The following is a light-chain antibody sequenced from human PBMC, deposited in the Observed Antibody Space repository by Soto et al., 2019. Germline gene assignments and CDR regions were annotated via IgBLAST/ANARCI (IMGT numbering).Light chain of an antibody. CDR1: QTVNSN. CDR3: QQCNNWPRA. Sequence: EIVTTQSPATLSVSPGERATLSCRASQTVNSNLAWYQQKPGQAPRLLIYGASTRATGIPARFSGSGSGTEFTLTISSLQSEDFAVYYCQQCNNWPRAFGQGTTLDFK. CDR2: GAS. V-gene: IGKV3-15*01. J-gene: IGKJ1*01.